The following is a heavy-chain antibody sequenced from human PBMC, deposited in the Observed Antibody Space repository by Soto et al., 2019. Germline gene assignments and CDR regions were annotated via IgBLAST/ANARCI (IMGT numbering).Heavy chain of an antibody. Sequence: SETLSLTCTVSGGSLSSDYWSWIRQPPGKGLEWIGYIYYSGSTNYNPSLKSRVTISVDTSKNQFSLKLSPVTAADTAVYYCARRYGDYYYYYMDVWGKGTTVTVSS. CDR3: ARRYGDYYYYYMDV. J-gene: IGHJ6*03. D-gene: IGHD4-17*01. V-gene: IGHV4-59*08. CDR2: IYYSGST. CDR1: GGSLSSDY.